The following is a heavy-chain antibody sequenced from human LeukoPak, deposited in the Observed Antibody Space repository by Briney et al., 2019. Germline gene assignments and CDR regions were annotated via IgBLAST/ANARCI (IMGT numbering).Heavy chain of an antibody. Sequence: TGGSLSLSCAASGFTFSAFYVRWMRQAPGQGLEGSSYISGSGKALEHADSVRGRFTISKDNAQASLDLQMSRLSGADRAVYYCARVGPPAAGRGYWYFDLWGPGTLVTVSS. V-gene: IGHV3-11*01. D-gene: IGHD6-13*01. CDR2: ISGSGKAL. CDR1: GFTFSAFY. J-gene: IGHJ2*01. CDR3: ARVGPPAAGRGYWYFDL.